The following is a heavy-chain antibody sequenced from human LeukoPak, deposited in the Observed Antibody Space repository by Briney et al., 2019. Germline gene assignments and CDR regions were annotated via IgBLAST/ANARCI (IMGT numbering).Heavy chain of an antibody. J-gene: IGHJ4*02. Sequence: PGGSLRLSCAGSGFTFDSYAMNWVRQAPGKGLEWVSTISGGGDTTYYADSVKGRFTISRDNSKNTVYLQMNSLRAEDTAVYYCAKSDCGSSGCYLIDYWGQGTPVTVSS. CDR1: GFTFDSYA. V-gene: IGHV3-23*01. D-gene: IGHD2-15*01. CDR2: ISGGGDTT. CDR3: AKSDCGSSGCYLIDY.